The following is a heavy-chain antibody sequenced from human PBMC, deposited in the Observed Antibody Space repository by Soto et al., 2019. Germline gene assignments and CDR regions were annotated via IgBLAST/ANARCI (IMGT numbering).Heavy chain of an antibody. CDR1: GFTFSSYG. D-gene: IGHD3-16*02. CDR3: ARGWNYDYVWGSYRLDY. CDR2: IWYDGSNK. V-gene: IGHV3-33*01. Sequence: QVQLVESGGGVVQPGRSLRLSCAASGFTFSSYGMHWVRQAPGKGLEWVAVIWYDGSNKYYADSVKGRFTISRDNSKNXQYLQMNSLRAEDTAVYYCARGWNYDYVWGSYRLDYWGQGTLVTVSS. J-gene: IGHJ4*02.